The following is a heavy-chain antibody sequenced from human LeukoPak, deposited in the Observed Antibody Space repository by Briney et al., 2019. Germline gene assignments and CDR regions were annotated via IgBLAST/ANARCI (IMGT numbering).Heavy chain of an antibody. D-gene: IGHD2-8*02. Sequence: PGGSLRLSCATSGFSFSSYAMSWVRQAPGKGLEWVSAMSSSDDGRYYAASVRGRFTISRDTSRSTLYLQMNGLRAEDTAIYYCATYRQVLLPFESWGQGTLVTVSS. CDR2: MSSSDDGR. CDR1: GFSFSSYA. V-gene: IGHV3-23*01. CDR3: ATYRQVLLPFES. J-gene: IGHJ4*02.